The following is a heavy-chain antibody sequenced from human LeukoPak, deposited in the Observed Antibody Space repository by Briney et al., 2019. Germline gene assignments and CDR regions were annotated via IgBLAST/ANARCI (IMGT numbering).Heavy chain of an antibody. CDR1: GFTFSSYS. CDR3: ARGLRGVIQLPADY. J-gene: IGHJ4*02. V-gene: IGHV3-21*01. D-gene: IGHD3-10*01. CDR2: ISSSSSYI. Sequence: GGSLRLSCAASGFTFSSYSMNWVRQAPGKGLEWVSSISSSSSYIHYADSVKGRFTISRDNAKNSLYLQMNSLRAEDTAVYYCARGLRGVIQLPADYWGQGTLVTVSS.